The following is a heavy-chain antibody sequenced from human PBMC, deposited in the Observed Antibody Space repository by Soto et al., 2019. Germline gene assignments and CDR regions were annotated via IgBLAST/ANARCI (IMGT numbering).Heavy chain of an antibody. CDR3: AREEGSGGQENWFDP. CDR1: GGSISSYY. V-gene: IGHV4-59*01. CDR2: IYYSGST. Sequence: SETLSLTCTVSGGSISSYYWSWIRQPPGKGLEWIGYIYYSGSTNYNPSLKSRVTISVDTSKNQFSLKLSSVTAADTAVYYCAREEGSGGQENWFDPWGQGTLVTVSS. D-gene: IGHD2-15*01. J-gene: IGHJ5*02.